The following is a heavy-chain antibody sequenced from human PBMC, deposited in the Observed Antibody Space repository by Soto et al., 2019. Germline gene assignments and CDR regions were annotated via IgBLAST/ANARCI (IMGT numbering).Heavy chain of an antibody. D-gene: IGHD2-21*01. CDR2: ISRSGSHR. CDR3: ARSSIVVVAGPVSYWVGP. J-gene: IGHJ5*02. V-gene: IGHV3-21*01. CDR1: GFTFSSYS. Sequence: EVQLVESGGGLVKPGGSLRLSCAGSGFTFSSYSMNWVRQAPGTGLEWVSSISRSGSHRYYADSVKGRFTVSRDNAQNSVDLQMTSLRGEDRAVYYCARSSIVVVAGPVSYWVGPWGQGTLVTVSS.